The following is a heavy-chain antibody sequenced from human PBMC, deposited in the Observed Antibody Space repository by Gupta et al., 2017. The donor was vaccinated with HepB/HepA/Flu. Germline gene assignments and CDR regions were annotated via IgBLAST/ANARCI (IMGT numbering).Heavy chain of an antibody. Sequence: QVQLQASGPGLVKPSGTLSLTCAVSGGSISSSNWWSWVRQPPGKGLEWIGEIYHSGSTNYNPSLKSRVTISVDKSKNQFSLKLSSVTAADTAVYYCARQRIAVAGRDYYYGMDVWGQGTTVTVSS. CDR2: IYHSGST. CDR3: ARQRIAVAGRDYYYGMDV. V-gene: IGHV4-4*02. J-gene: IGHJ6*02. D-gene: IGHD6-19*01. CDR1: GGSISSSNW.